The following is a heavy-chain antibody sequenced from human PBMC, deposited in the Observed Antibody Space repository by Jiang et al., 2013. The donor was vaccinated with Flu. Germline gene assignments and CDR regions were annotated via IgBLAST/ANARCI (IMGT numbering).Heavy chain of an antibody. CDR2: IIPILGIA. Sequence: SGAEVKKPGSSVKVSCKASGGTFSSYAISWVRQAPGQGLEWMGRIIPILGIANYAQKFQGRVTITADKSTSTAYMELSSLRSEDTAVYYCARGGDIVVVVAATPGGPFDYWAREPWSPSP. CDR3: ARGGDIVVVVAATPGGPFDY. J-gene: IGHJ4*02. V-gene: IGHV1-69*04. D-gene: IGHD2-15*01. CDR1: GGTFSSYA.